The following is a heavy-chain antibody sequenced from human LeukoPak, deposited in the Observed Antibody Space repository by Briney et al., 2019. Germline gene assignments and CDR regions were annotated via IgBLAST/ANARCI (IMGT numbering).Heavy chain of an antibody. CDR1: GGSISNYY. J-gene: IGHJ6*03. CDR3: TGRMFVVVPAAMDYYYYMDV. V-gene: IGHV4-59*01. CDR2: IYYSGST. D-gene: IGHD2-2*01. Sequence: SETLSLTCTVSGGSISNYYWIWIRQPPGKGLEWIGYIYYSGSTNYNPSLKSRVTISVDTSKNQFSLKLSSVTAADTAVYYWTGRMFVVVPAAMDYYYYMDVWGKGTTVTVSS.